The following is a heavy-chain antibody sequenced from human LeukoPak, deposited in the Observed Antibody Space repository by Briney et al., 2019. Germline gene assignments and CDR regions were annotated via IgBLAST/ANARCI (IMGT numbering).Heavy chain of an antibody. V-gene: IGHV4-39*07. CDR2: IYYSGGT. Sequence: PSETLSLTCAVSGGSISSSSYYWGWIRQPPGKGLEWIGSIYYSGGTNYNPSLKSRVTLSVDTSKNHFSLELGSVTAADTAVYYCARDAGDRYYYYMDVWGNGTTVTISS. CDR3: ARDAGDRYYYYMDV. CDR1: GGSISSSSYY. J-gene: IGHJ6*03. D-gene: IGHD1-26*01.